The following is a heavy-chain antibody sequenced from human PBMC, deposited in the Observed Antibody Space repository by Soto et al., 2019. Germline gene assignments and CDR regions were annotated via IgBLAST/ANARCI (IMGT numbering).Heavy chain of an antibody. V-gene: IGHV1-3*01. CDR1: GYTFTNNV. CDR2: VNAGNDNT. Sequence: QVPLVQSGAEVKKPGASVKVSCKTSGYTFTNNVIHWVRQPPGQRLEWMGWVNAGNDNTKWSREFQGRLTLTKDTSATTAYIELSSLTSEDTAIYFCAREVPYGYSRFDYWCQGTLVTVSS. J-gene: IGHJ4*02. CDR3: AREVPYGYSRFDY. D-gene: IGHD5-18*01.